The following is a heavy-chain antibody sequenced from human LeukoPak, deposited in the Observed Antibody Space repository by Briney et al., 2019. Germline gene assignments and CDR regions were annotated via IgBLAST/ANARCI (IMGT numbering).Heavy chain of an antibody. D-gene: IGHD6-19*01. V-gene: IGHV1-2*02. CDR3: ARSNPYVAVAGPFDY. J-gene: IGHJ4*02. CDR1: GHTFTGKY. CDR2: INPNTGGT. Sequence: ASVKVSCKYSGHTFTGKYIQWVRQAPGQGLQWLGWINPNTGGTDYAQKFQGRVTMTSDTSISTAYLELSRLRSDDTAVYFCARSNPYVAVAGPFDYWGQGTLVAVSS.